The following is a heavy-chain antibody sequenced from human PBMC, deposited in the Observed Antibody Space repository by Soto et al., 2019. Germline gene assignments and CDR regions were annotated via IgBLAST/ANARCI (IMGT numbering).Heavy chain of an antibody. CDR1: GDSISSYY. CDR3: ARQNWNYVHLFDY. V-gene: IGHV4-59*01. J-gene: IGHJ4*02. D-gene: IGHD1-7*01. Sequence: PSEILSLTCTVSGDSISSYYWSWIRQPPGKGLEWIGYIYYSGSTNYNPSLKSRVTISVDTSKNQFSLKLSSVTAADTAVYYCARQNWNYVHLFDYWGQGTLVTVSS. CDR2: IYYSGST.